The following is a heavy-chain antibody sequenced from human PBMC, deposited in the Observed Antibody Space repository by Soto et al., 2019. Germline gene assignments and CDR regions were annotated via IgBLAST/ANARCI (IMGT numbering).Heavy chain of an antibody. J-gene: IGHJ4*02. CDR2: IWSDGSTE. Sequence: QVQLVESGGGVVQPGRSLRVSCAASGFTFSSYGIHWVRQAPGKGLEWVAGIWSDGSTEHYADSVKGRLTVSRDTSKSTLYLQMNSLRAEDTAVYYCVRDSSGYSPLEYWGQGTLVTVSS. V-gene: IGHV3-33*01. CDR3: VRDSSGYSPLEY. D-gene: IGHD3-22*01. CDR1: GFTFSSYG.